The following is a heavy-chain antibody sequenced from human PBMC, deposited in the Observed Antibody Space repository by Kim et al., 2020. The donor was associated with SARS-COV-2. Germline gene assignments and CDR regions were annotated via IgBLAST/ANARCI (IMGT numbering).Heavy chain of an antibody. CDR2: ISDDGSNK. V-gene: IGHV3-30*04. Sequence: GGSLRLSCAASGFTFSNYAMHWVRQAPGKGLEWVAVISDDGSNKYYADSVKGRFTISRDHSKNTLYLQLNSLRADDTAVYYCARGYGYGGSNWLDPWGQGTLVTVSS. CDR1: GFTFSNYA. D-gene: IGHD5-18*01. CDR3: ARGYGYGGSNWLDP. J-gene: IGHJ5*02.